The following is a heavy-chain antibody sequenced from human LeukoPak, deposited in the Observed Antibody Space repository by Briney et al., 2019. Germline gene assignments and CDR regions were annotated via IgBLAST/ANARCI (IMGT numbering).Heavy chain of an antibody. CDR3: ACFGRSGYQLPVKYYFDY. D-gene: IGHD2-2*01. CDR2: IYYSGST. Sequence: PSETLSLTCTVSGGSISSSSYSWGWIRQPPGKGLEWIGSIYYSGSTYYNPSLKSRVTISVDTSKNRFSLKLSSVTAADTAVYYCACFGRSGYQLPVKYYFDYWGQGTLVTVSS. J-gene: IGHJ4*02. V-gene: IGHV4-39*01. CDR1: GGSISSSSYS.